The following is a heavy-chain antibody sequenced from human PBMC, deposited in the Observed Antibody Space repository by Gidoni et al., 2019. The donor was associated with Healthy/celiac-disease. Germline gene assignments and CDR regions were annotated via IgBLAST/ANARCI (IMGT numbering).Heavy chain of an antibody. CDR1: GFTFSSYA. CDR3: AKEEVNAGYYDSSGYPDAFDI. CDR2: ISGSGGST. J-gene: IGHJ3*02. D-gene: IGHD3-22*01. Sequence: EVQLLESGGGLVQPGGSLRLSCAASGFTFSSYAMSWVRQAPGKGLEWVSAISGSGGSTYYADSVKGRFTISRDNSKNTLYLQMNSLRAEDTAVYYCAKEEVNAGYYDSSGYPDAFDIWGQGTMVTVSS. V-gene: IGHV3-23*01.